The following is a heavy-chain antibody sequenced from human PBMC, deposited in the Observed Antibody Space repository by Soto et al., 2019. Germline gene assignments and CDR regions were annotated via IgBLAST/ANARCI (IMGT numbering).Heavy chain of an antibody. Sequence: QVQLVESGGGVVQPGRSLRLSCAASGFMFSNHGMHWVRQAPGKGLEWVGVIWSDGNNRYYADSVKGRFTISRDNSKNTVYLQMISMIAEDTAVYYCVRGDNWNDEASDYWGQGTLVTVSS. CDR1: GFMFSNHG. CDR3: VRGDNWNDEASDY. CDR2: IWSDGNNR. J-gene: IGHJ4*02. D-gene: IGHD1-1*01. V-gene: IGHV3-33*01.